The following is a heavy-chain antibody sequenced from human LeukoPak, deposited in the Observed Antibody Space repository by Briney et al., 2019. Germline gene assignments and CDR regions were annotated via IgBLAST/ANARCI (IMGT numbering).Heavy chain of an antibody. Sequence: ASVKVSCKASGYTFTSYYMHWVRQAPGQGLEWMGWISAYNGNTNYAQKLQGRVTMTTDTSTSTAYMELSSLRSEDTAVYYCAFSSGYSRPPDYWGQGTLVTVSS. J-gene: IGHJ4*02. CDR2: ISAYNGNT. V-gene: IGHV1-18*04. D-gene: IGHD3-22*01. CDR3: AFSSGYSRPPDY. CDR1: GYTFTSYY.